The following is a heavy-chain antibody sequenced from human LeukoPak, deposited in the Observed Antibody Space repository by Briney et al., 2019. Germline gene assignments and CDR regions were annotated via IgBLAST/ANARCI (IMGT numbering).Heavy chain of an antibody. CDR1: GGSISSYY. J-gene: IGHJ5*02. CDR2: IYYSGST. V-gene: IGHV4-59*01. D-gene: IGHD5-18*01. Sequence: PSETLSLTCTVSGGSISSYYWSWIRQPPGKGLEWIGYIYYSGSTNYNPSLKSRVTISVDTSKNQFSLKLSSVTAADTAVYYCAKADSYGTNWFDPWGQGTLVTVSS. CDR3: AKADSYGTNWFDP.